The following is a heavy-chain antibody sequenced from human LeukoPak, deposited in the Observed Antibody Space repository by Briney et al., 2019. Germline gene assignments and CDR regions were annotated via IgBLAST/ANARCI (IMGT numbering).Heavy chain of an antibody. CDR1: GYTFTSYY. D-gene: IGHD1-1*01. CDR3: ARGGTPVQLERGAWFDP. Sequence: SVKVSCKASGYTFTSYYMHWVRQAPGQGLEWMGRIIPIFGTANYAQKFQGRVTITTDESTSTAYMELSSLRSEDTAVYYCARGGTPVQLERGAWFDPWGQGTLVTVSS. V-gene: IGHV1-69*05. J-gene: IGHJ5*02. CDR2: IIPIFGTA.